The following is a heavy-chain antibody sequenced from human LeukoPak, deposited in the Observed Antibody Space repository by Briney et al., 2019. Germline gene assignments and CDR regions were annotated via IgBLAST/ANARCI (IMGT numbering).Heavy chain of an antibody. Sequence: MPSETLSLTCTVSGGSISSSSYYWGWIRQPPGKGLEWIGSIYYSGSTYYNPSLKSRVTISVDTSKNQFSLKLSSVTAADTAVYYCARGVYSGPHYSRGDEAVAGTDPFDYWGQGTLVTVSS. CDR1: GGSISSSSYY. V-gene: IGHV4-39*01. J-gene: IGHJ4*02. CDR2: IYYSGST. D-gene: IGHD6-19*01. CDR3: ARGVYSGPHYSRGDEAVAGTDPFDY.